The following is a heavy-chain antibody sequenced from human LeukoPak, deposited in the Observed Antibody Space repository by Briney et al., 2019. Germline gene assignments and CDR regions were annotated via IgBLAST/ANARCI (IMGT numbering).Heavy chain of an antibody. Sequence: GGSLSLYCAASGFTFRNYGMSGVGQAPGKSLRWISGISGSGGNKYYADFVKGGFTMSRENYEINMDVDKNRQRVEDTGVYYCAKDKEGIVVVVAGLLDYWGQGTLVTVSS. CDR2: ISGSGGNK. J-gene: IGHJ4*02. D-gene: IGHD2-15*01. CDR3: AKDKEGIVVVVAGLLDY. CDR1: GFTFRNYG. V-gene: IGHV3-23*01.